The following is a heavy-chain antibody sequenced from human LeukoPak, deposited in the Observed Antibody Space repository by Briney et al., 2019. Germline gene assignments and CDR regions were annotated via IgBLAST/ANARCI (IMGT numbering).Heavy chain of an antibody. CDR1: GFTFSSYG. CDR2: IRYDGSNK. D-gene: IGHD2-21*01. CDR3: AKDQEDCGGDCYCNYYMDV. J-gene: IGHJ6*03. V-gene: IGHV3-30*02. Sequence: GGSLRLSCAASGFTFSSYGMHWVRQAPGNGLEWVAFIRYDGSNKYYADSVKGRFTISRDNSKNTLYLQMNSLRAEDTAVYYCAKDQEDCGGDCYCNYYMDVWGKGISVTVSS.